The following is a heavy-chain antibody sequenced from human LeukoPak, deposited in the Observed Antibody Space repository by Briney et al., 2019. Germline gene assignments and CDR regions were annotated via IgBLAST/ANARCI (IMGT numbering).Heavy chain of an antibody. D-gene: IGHD1-26*01. CDR1: GFTFSSYG. CDR2: ISGCAYNS. Sequence: PGWALTLSCAASGFTFSSYGMSWVRQAPGRGLECVSTISGCAYNSYYADSVRGRFTISIDNSANTLYLQMNSLRAEDTALYYCAKHSGSYFIYHVDSWGQGTLVTVSS. V-gene: IGHV3-23*01. CDR3: AKHSGSYFIYHVDS. J-gene: IGHJ4*02.